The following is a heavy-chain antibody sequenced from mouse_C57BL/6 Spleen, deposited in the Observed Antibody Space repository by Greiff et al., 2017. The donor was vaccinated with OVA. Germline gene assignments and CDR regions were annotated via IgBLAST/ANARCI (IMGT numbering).Heavy chain of an antibody. V-gene: IGHV1-59*01. Sequence: QVQLQQPGAELVRPGTSVKLSCKASGYTFTSYWMHWVKQRPGQGLEWIGVIDPSDSYTNYNQKFKGKATLTVDTSSSTAYMQLSSLTSEDSAVYYCARSHYDGYYVDYWGQGTTLTVSS. D-gene: IGHD2-3*01. J-gene: IGHJ2*01. CDR3: ARSHYDGYYVDY. CDR2: IDPSDSYT. CDR1: GYTFTSYW.